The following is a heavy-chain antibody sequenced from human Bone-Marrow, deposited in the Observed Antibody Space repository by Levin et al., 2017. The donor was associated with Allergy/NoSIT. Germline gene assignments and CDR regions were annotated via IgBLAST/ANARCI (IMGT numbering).Heavy chain of an antibody. D-gene: IGHD6-19*01. CDR1: GFTFSSYA. CDR2: ISRSGDNT. Sequence: PGGSLRLSCAASGFTFSSYAMTWVRQAPGKGLEWVSSISRSGDNTNYVDSVKGRFTLSRDNSEHRVHLQMNSLRAEDTAVYYCAKDRLRNSSTWSERHKYYYYGMDVWGQGTTVTVSS. V-gene: IGHV3-23*02. J-gene: IGHJ6*02. CDR3: AKDRLRNSSTWSERHKYYYYGMDV.